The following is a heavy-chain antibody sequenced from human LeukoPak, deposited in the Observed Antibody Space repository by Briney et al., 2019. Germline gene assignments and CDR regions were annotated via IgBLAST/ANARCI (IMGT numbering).Heavy chain of an antibody. CDR1: GFTFSSYA. V-gene: IGHV3-23*01. CDR2: ISGSGGST. Sequence: PGGSLRLSCAASGFTFSSYAMSWVRQAPGKGLEWVSAISGSGGSTYYADSVKGRFTISRDNSKNTLYLQMNSLRAEDTAVYYCAKDEGIAAESVGAFDIWGQGTMVTVSS. CDR3: AKDEGIAAESVGAFDI. D-gene: IGHD6-13*01. J-gene: IGHJ3*02.